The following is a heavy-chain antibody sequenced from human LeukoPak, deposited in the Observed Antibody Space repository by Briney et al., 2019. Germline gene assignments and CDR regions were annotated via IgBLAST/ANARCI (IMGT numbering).Heavy chain of an antibody. J-gene: IGHJ4*02. CDR3: ARDRMDRVDY. Sequence: SETLSLTCTVSGGSISSGDYYWSWIRQPPGKGLEWIGFIYYSGSTYYNPSLKSRVTISVDTSKNQFSLKLSSVTAADTAVYYCARDRMDRVDYWGQGTLVTVSS. CDR1: GGSISSGDYY. V-gene: IGHV4-30-4*01. CDR2: IYYSGST. D-gene: IGHD3/OR15-3a*01.